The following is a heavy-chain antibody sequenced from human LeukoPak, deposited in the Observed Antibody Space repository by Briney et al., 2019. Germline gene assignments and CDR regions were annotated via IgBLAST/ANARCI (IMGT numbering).Heavy chain of an antibody. D-gene: IGHD2-2*01. CDR1: GYTFTGYY. CDR3: AREGQSSTSQNYYYYYMDV. Sequence: GASVKVSCKASGYTFTGYYMHWVRQAPGQGLEWMGRINPNSGGINYAQKFQGRVTMTRDTSISTVYMELSSLRSDDTAVYYCAREGQSSTSQNYYYYYMDVWGKGTTVTVCS. V-gene: IGHV1-2*06. J-gene: IGHJ6*03. CDR2: INPNSGGI.